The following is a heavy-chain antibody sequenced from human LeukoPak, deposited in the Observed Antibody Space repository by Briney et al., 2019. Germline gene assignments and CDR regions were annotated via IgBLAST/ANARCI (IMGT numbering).Heavy chain of an antibody. J-gene: IGHJ4*02. D-gene: IGHD3-9*01. CDR2: ISGSGGST. V-gene: IGHV3-23*01. CDR3: AKGRVLTGYSTTFDY. CDR1: GFTFSTYW. Sequence: RAGGSLRLSCAASGFTFSTYWMSWVRQAPGKGLEWVSAISGSGGSTYYADSVKGRFTISRDNSKNTLYLQMNSLRAEDTAVYYCAKGRVLTGYSTTFDYWGQGTLVTVSS.